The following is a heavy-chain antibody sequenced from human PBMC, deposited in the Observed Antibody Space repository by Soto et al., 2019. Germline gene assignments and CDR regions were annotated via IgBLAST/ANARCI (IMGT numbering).Heavy chain of an antibody. CDR1: GYSITAGGYY. V-gene: IGHV4-31*03. CDR2: FYSSGSI. J-gene: IGHJ5*02. D-gene: IGHD6-19*01. CDR3: ARMYSSGSGWFHP. Sequence: SETLSLTCFVSGYSITAGGYYWSWIRHHPGKGLEWIGSFYSSGSIIYNPSLRSRVSISGDTSSNQFSMSLTSVTAADTARYYCARMYSSGSGWFHPWCKGTLVTVSS.